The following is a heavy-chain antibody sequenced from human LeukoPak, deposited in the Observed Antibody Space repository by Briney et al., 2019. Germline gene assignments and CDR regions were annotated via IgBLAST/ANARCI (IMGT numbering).Heavy chain of an antibody. Sequence: ASVKVSCKASGYTFTSYGISWVRQAPGQGLEWMGWISAYNGNTNYAQKLQGRLTMTTDTSTSTAYMELRSLRSDDTAVYYCARGNDLWSGFYTENNYYYMDVWGKGTTVTVSS. CDR1: GYTFTSYG. V-gene: IGHV1-18*01. CDR3: ARGNDLWSGFYTENNYYYMDV. D-gene: IGHD3-3*01. J-gene: IGHJ6*03. CDR2: ISAYNGNT.